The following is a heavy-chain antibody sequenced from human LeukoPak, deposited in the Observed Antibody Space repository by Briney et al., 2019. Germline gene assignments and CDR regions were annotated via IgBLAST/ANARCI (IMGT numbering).Heavy chain of an antibody. J-gene: IGHJ4*02. CDR1: GYTFTSHD. Sequence: GASVKVSCKASGYTFTSHDINWVRQATGQGLEWMGWMNPNSGNTDYAQKFQGRFTITINTSISTAYMELSCLRSEDTAVYYCARAFGGHDEWYYFDYWGQGTLVTVSS. CDR3: ARAFGGHDEWYYFDY. D-gene: IGHD5-12*01. V-gene: IGHV1-8*03. CDR2: MNPNSGNT.